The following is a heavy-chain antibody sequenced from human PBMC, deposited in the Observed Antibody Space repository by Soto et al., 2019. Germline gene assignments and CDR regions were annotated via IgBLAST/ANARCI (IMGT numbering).Heavy chain of an antibody. CDR2: RNNRDDT. Sequence: SETLSLTCFVSGASITNNGYSWSWIRQHPVKGLEWIGSRNNRDDTYYNPSLKTRVTISLDTSKNQFTLSLISVTAADTALYFCARGGSGWKALNWFESWGKGTLVTVSS. CDR1: GASITNNGYS. CDR3: ARGGSGWKALNWFES. D-gene: IGHD6-19*01. V-gene: IGHV4-31*03. J-gene: IGHJ5*01.